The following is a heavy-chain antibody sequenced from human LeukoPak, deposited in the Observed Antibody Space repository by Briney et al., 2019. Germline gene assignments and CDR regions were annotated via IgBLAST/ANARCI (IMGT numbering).Heavy chain of an antibody. V-gene: IGHV4-34*01. CDR3: ARGPLYGSGSYYVGFGY. CDR1: GGSISSFY. J-gene: IGHJ4*02. Sequence: SETLSLTCTVSGGSISSFYWTWVRQPPGKGLEWIGEINHSGSTNYNPSLKSRVTISVDTSKNQFSLKLSSVTAADTAVYYCARGPLYGSGSYYVGFGYRGQGTLVTVSS. CDR2: INHSGST. D-gene: IGHD3-10*01.